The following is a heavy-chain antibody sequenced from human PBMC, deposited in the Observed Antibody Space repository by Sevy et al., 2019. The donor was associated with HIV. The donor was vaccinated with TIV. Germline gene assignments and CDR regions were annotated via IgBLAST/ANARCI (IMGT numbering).Heavy chain of an antibody. V-gene: IGHV3-48*01. J-gene: IGHJ4*02. D-gene: IGHD6-19*01. CDR3: ARDLSSGWYGVGDY. Sequence: GGSLRLSCAASGFIFSSYGMNWVRQAPGKGLEWISYISSSSTIYYADSVKGRFTISRDNAKNSLYLQMSSLSAEDTAVYYCARDLSSGWYGVGDYWGQRTLVTVSS. CDR1: GFIFSSYG. CDR2: ISSSSTI.